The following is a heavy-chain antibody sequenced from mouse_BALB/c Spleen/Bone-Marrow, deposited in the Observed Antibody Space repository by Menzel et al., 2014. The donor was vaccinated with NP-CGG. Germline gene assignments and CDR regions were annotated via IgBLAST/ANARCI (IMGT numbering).Heavy chain of an antibody. J-gene: IGHJ4*01. Sequence: EVQVVESGPELVKPGASVKISCKASGYTFTDYNMHWVKQSHGKSPEWIGYIYPYNGGTGYNQKFKSKATLTVDTSSSTAYMELRSLTSEDSAVYYCAREGGYYDALDFWGQGTSVTVSS. CDR3: AREGGYYDALDF. V-gene: IGHV1S29*02. CDR2: IYPYNGGT. D-gene: IGHD2-2*01. CDR1: GYTFTDYN.